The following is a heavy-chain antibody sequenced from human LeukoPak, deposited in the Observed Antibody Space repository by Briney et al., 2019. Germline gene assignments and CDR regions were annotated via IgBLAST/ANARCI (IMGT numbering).Heavy chain of an antibody. V-gene: IGHV5-51*01. CDR3: ARQAISGSYFGSAFDI. CDR1: GNSFTTYW. J-gene: IGHJ3*02. CDR2: IYPGDSDT. D-gene: IGHD1-26*01. Sequence: GESLKISCKGSGNSFTTYWISWVRQMPGKGLEWMGIIYPGDSDTRYSPSFQGQVTISADKSISTAYLQWSSLKASDTAMYYCARQAISGSYFGSAFDIWGQGTMVTVSS.